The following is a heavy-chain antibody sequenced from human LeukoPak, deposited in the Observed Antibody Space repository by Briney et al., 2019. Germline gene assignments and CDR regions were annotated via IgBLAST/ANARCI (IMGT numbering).Heavy chain of an antibody. J-gene: IGHJ6*02. CDR1: GFTFSSYA. Sequence: GGSLRLSCSASGFTFSSYAMHWVRQAPGKGLEWVSGISWNSGSIGYADSVKGRFTISRDNAKNSLYLQMNSLRAEDTALYYCAKVAGTTWYYYGMDVWGQGTTVTVSS. CDR2: ISWNSGSI. D-gene: IGHD1-1*01. V-gene: IGHV3-9*01. CDR3: AKVAGTTWYYYGMDV.